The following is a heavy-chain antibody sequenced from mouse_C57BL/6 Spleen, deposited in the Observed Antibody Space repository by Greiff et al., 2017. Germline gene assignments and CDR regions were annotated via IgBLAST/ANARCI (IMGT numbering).Heavy chain of an antibody. CDR1: GYTFTDYN. CDR3: ARWGLLRGYYYAMDY. D-gene: IGHD2-3*01. CDR2: INPNNGGT. J-gene: IGHJ4*01. V-gene: IGHV1-18*01. Sequence: DVQLVESGPELVKPGASVKIPCKASGYTFTDYNMDWVKQSHGKSLEWIGDINPNNGGTIYNQKFKGKATFTVDKSSSTAYMELRSLTSEDTAVYYCARWGLLRGYYYAMDYWGQGTSVTVSS.